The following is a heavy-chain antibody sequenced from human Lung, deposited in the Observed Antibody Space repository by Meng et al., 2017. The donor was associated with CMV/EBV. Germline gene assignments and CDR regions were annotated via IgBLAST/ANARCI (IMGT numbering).Heavy chain of an antibody. CDR3: ARNRYCSSTSCYFDY. V-gene: IGHV1-18*01. CDR1: GYTFTSYG. J-gene: IGHJ4*02. Sequence: AXVXVSXXASGYTFTSYGISWVRQAPGQGLEWMGWISAYNGNTNYAQKLQGRVTMTTDTSTSTAYMELRSLRSDDTAVYYSARNRYCSSTSCYFDYWGQGXLVTVSS. CDR2: ISAYNGNT. D-gene: IGHD2-2*01.